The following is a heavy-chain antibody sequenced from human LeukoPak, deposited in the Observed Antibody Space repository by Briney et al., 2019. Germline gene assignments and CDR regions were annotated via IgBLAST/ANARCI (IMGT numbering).Heavy chain of an antibody. CDR2: INPSGGST. J-gene: IGHJ6*02. CDR3: ARDHPTYERYFDWLLYGPYYYGMDV. CDR1: GYTFTSYY. Sequence: ASVKVSCTASGYTFTSYYMHWVRQAPGQGLEWMGIINPSGGSTSYAQKFQGRVTMTRDTSTSTVYMELSSLRSDDTAVYYCARDHPTYERYFDWLLYGPYYYGMDVWGQGTTVTVSS. D-gene: IGHD3-9*01. V-gene: IGHV1-46*01.